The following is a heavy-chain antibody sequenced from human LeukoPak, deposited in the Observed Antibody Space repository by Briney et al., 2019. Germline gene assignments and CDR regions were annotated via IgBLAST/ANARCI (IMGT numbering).Heavy chain of an antibody. CDR1: GFTFSSYA. V-gene: IGHV3-30*01. Sequence: GGSLRLSCAASGFTFSSYAMHWVRQAPGKGLGWVAVISYDGSNKYYADSVKGRFTISRDNSKNTLYLQMNSLRAEDTAVYYCARGRSSSWFDPWGQGTLVTVSS. CDR3: ARGRSSSWFDP. CDR2: ISYDGSNK. J-gene: IGHJ5*02. D-gene: IGHD6-13*01.